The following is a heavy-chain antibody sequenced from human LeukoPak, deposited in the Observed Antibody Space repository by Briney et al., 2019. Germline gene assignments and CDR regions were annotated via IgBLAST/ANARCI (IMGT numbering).Heavy chain of an antibody. D-gene: IGHD2-15*01. V-gene: IGHV3-7*03. CDR1: ESTVSSNY. Sequence: PGGSLRLSCADSESTVSSNYMSWARQAPGKGLEWVASINHNGNVNYYADSVKGRFTISRDNAKNSLYLQMSNLRAEDTAVYFCARGGGLDVWGQGATVTVSS. J-gene: IGHJ6*02. CDR2: INHNGNVN. CDR3: ARGGGLDV.